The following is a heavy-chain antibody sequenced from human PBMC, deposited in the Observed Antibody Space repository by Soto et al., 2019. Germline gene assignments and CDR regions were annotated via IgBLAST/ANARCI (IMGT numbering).Heavy chain of an antibody. CDR3: ARDYWSRGDYVRYFQH. V-gene: IGHV3-7*01. CDR2: IKQDGSEK. Sequence: PGGSLRLSCAASGFTFSSYWMSWVRQAPGKGLEWVANIKQDGSEKYYVDSVKGRFTISRDNAKNSLYLQMNSLRAEDTAVYYCARDYWSRGDYVRYFQHWGQGTLVTVSS. J-gene: IGHJ1*01. D-gene: IGHD4-17*01. CDR1: GFTFSSYW.